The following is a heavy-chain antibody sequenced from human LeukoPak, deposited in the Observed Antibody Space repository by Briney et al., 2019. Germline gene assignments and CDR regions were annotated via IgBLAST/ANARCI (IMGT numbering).Heavy chain of an antibody. D-gene: IGHD3-22*01. CDR1: GFTFGDYA. CDR3: AKDLSSAITSALVLDV. V-gene: IGHV3-9*01. CDR2: ITWNRDNI. Sequence: GRSLRLSCAASGFTFGDYAMHWVRQAPGKGLEWVSGITWNRDNIGYGDSVKGRFTISRDNVKNVLYLQMTSLRPEDTALHYCAKDLSSAITSALVLDVWGQGTTVIVSS. J-gene: IGHJ6*02.